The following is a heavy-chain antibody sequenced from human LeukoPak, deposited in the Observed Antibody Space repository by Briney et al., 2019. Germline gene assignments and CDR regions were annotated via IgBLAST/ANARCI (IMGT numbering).Heavy chain of an antibody. D-gene: IGHD4-17*01. J-gene: IGHJ4*02. CDR2: ISAYNANT. V-gene: IGHV1-18*01. CDR3: ARGDDYGDYADFDY. Sequence: WISAYNANTNYAQKLQGRVTITKDTSTSTAYMELRSLRSDDTAVYYCARGDDYGDYADFDYWGQGTLVTVSS.